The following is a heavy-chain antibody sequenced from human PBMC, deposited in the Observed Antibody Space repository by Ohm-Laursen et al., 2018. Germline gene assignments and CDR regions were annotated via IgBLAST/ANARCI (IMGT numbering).Heavy chain of an antibody. CDR2: ISYDGSNK. CDR1: GFTFSSYG. Sequence: SLRLSCSASGFTFSSYGMHWVRQAPGKGLEWVAVISYDGSNKYYADSVKGRFTISRDNSKNTLYLQMNSLRAEDTAIYYCTKDRTVIVVALVDAFDVWGQGTMVTVSS. D-gene: IGHD3-22*01. V-gene: IGHV3-30*18. J-gene: IGHJ3*01. CDR3: TKDRTVIVVALVDAFDV.